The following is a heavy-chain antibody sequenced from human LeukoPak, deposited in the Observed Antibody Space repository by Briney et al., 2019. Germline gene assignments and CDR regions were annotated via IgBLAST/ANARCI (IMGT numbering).Heavy chain of an antibody. V-gene: IGHV3-7*01. CDR1: GFTFSSYW. D-gene: IGHD6-13*01. J-gene: IGHJ4*02. CDR2: IKQDGSEK. CDR3: AKYTYSSSLGYFDY. Sequence: NPGGSLRLSCAASGFTFSSYWMSWVRQAPGKGLEWVANIKQDGSEKYYVDSVKGRFTISRDNAKNSLYLQMNSLRAEDTAVYYCAKYTYSSSLGYFDYWGQGTLVTVSS.